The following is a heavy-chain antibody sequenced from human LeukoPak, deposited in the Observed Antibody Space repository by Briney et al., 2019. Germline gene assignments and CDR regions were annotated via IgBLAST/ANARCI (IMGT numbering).Heavy chain of an antibody. Sequence: GGSLRLSCAASGFTVSSNYMSWVRQAPGKGLEWVSVIYSSGSTYYADSVKGRFTISRDNSKNTLCLQMNSLRAEDTAVYYCARREPSGRYYINWGQGTLVTVSS. V-gene: IGHV3-53*01. D-gene: IGHD1-26*01. J-gene: IGHJ4*02. CDR1: GFTVSSNY. CDR2: IYSSGST. CDR3: ARREPSGRYYIN.